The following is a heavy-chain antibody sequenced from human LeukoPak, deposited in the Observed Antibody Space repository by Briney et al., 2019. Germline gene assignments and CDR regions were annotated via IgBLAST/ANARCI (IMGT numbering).Heavy chain of an antibody. CDR3: ARGRRGYVRSSYYYYMDV. J-gene: IGHJ6*03. CDR2: INPSGGST. V-gene: IGHV1-46*01. CDR1: GYTFTSYY. D-gene: IGHD5-12*01. Sequence: RASVKVSCKASGYTFTSYYMHWVRQAPGQGLEWMGIINPSGGSTSYAQKFQGRVTMTRDTSTSTVYMELSSLRSEDTAVYYCARGRRGYVRSSYYYYMDVWGKGTTVTVSS.